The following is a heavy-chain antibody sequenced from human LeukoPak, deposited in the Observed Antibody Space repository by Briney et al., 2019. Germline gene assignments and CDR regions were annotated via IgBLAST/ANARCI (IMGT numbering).Heavy chain of an antibody. Sequence: GSLRLSCAASGFTFSSYAMSWVRQPPGKGLEWIGEINHSGSTNYNPSLKSRVTISVDTSKNQFSLKLSSVTAADTAVYYCAGYKLYSSGWYYDYWGQGTLVTASS. CDR1: GFTFSSYA. J-gene: IGHJ4*02. CDR3: AGYKLYSSGWYYDY. V-gene: IGHV4-34*08. D-gene: IGHD6-19*01. CDR2: INHSGST.